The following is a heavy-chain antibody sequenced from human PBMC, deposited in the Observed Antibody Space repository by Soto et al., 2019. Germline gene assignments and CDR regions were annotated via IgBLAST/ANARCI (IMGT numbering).Heavy chain of an antibody. CDR3: ARDGGPLYYGMDF. CDR1: GDSITRDDYY. V-gene: IGHV4-30-4*01. Sequence: QVQLQESGPGLVKPSQTLSLTCTVSGDSITRDDYYWSWIRQPPGKGLEWIGYILYSGTTYYNPPRKSRLIISLDTSKNQFSLNLTSVTAADTAVYYCARDGGPLYYGMDFWGQGTTVTVSS. CDR2: ILYSGTT. J-gene: IGHJ6*02. D-gene: IGHD3-10*01.